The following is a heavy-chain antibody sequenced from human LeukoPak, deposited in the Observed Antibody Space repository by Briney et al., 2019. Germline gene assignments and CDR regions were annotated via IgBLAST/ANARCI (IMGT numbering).Heavy chain of an antibody. CDR1: GYTFTSYG. CDR2: ISAYNGNT. Sequence: ASVKVSCKASGYTFTSYGISWVRQAPGQGLEWMGWISAYNGNTNYAQKLQGRVTMTTDTSTSTAYMELRSLRSDDTAVYYCARYCSGGSCYWFGFDYWGQGTLVTASS. J-gene: IGHJ4*02. D-gene: IGHD2-15*01. CDR3: ARYCSGGSCYWFGFDY. V-gene: IGHV1-18*01.